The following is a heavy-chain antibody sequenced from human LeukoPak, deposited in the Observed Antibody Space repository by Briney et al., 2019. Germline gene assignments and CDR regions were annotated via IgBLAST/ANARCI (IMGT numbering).Heavy chain of an antibody. CDR2: IKEDGTEK. CDR1: EFTFTNYW. D-gene: IGHD3/OR15-3a*01. J-gene: IGHJ4*02. CDR3: AGGEGWTAED. Sequence: PGGSLRLSCVASEFTFTNYWMTWVRQAPGKGLEWVANIKEDGTEKRYADSVKGRFTISRGNTENSVYLQMNSLRVEDTAVYFCAGGEGWTAEDWGQGTQVTVSS. V-gene: IGHV3-7*03.